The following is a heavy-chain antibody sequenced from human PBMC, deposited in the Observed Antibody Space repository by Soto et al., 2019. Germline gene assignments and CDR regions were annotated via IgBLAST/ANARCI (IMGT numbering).Heavy chain of an antibody. V-gene: IGHV4-59*08. CDR1: GGSISSYY. CDR3: ASRWGFAFDR. J-gene: IGHJ3*01. CDR2: IYYSGST. D-gene: IGHD1-26*01. Sequence: QVQLQESGPGLVKPSETLSLTCTVSGGSISSYYWSWIRQPPGKGLEWIGYIYYSGSTNYNPSLKTRFTTPVDTSHNQFSLKLRSVHAADTAVYYLASRWGFAFDRWGQGTMVTVSS.